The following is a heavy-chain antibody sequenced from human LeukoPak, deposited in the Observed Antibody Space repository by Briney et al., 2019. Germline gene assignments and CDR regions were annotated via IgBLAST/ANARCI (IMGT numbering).Heavy chain of an antibody. CDR2: IYYSGST. J-gene: IGHJ4*02. D-gene: IGHD3-22*01. V-gene: IGHV4-59*01. CDR3: ARARTNYYDSSGYTI. CDR1: GGSISNYY. Sequence: SETLSLTCTVSGGSISNYYWSWIRQPPGKGLEWIGYIYYSGSTNYNPSLKGRVTISVDTSKNQFSLNLSSVTAADTAMYYCARARTNYYDSSGYTIWGQGALVTVSS.